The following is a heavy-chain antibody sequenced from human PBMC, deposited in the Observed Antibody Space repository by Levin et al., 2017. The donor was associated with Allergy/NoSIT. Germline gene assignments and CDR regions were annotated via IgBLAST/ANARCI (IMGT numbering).Heavy chain of an antibody. CDR2: ISGSGGNT. Sequence: GESLKISCAASGFTFSSYAMSWVRQAPGKGLEWVSSISGSGGNTNYGDSVKGSFTITRDNSKNTLYLQMKSLRSEDTAVYYCAKASRHVVVPAAMVLFDYWGQGTLVTVS. V-gene: IGHV3-23*01. J-gene: IGHJ4*02. CDR1: GFTFSSYA. CDR3: AKASRHVVVPAAMVLFDY. D-gene: IGHD2-2*01.